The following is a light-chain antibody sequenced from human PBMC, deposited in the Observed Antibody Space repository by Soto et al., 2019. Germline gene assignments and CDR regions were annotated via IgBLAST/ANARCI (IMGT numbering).Light chain of an antibody. CDR1: QAISNS. V-gene: IGKV1-33*01. CDR2: DAS. J-gene: IGKJ5*01. CDR3: QQYHNVPLT. Sequence: DIPMTQSPSSLSASVGDRVTITCQATQAISNSVSWFQQKSGKAPKLLIYDASNLETGVPSRFSGSKSGTDFTFSISSLQPEDFATYYCQQYHNVPLTFGQGTRLDIK.